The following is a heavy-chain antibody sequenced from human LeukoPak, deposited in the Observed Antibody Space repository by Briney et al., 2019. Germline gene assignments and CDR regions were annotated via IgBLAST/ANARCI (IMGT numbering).Heavy chain of an antibody. J-gene: IGHJ4*02. Sequence: GASVKVSCKASGYTFTSYDSSWVPQAPGQGLEWMGWISAYNGNTNYAQKLQGRVTMTTDTSTSTAYMELRSLRSDDTGVYYCARGAETELLGFGELSQFDYWGQGTLVTVSS. CDR2: ISAYNGNT. V-gene: IGHV1-18*01. CDR3: ARGAETELLGFGELSQFDY. D-gene: IGHD3-10*01. CDR1: GYTFTSYD.